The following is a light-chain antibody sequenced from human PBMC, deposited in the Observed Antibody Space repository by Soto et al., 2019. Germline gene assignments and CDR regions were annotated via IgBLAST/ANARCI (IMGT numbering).Light chain of an antibody. J-gene: IGKJ1*01. Sequence: DIQMTQSPSTLSASVGDRVTITCRASQSISSWLAWYQQKPGKAPKLLIYDASSLESGVPSRFSGSGSGTEFTLTISSLQPDDFATYYCQQYNSYSPGGWTFGQGTKV. CDR1: QSISSW. CDR3: QQYNSYSPGGWT. CDR2: DAS. V-gene: IGKV1-5*01.